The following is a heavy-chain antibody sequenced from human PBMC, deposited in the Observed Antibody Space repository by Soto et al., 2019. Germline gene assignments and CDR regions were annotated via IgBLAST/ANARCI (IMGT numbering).Heavy chain of an antibody. CDR3: VRDGEFRKWNFDY. CDR2: IWPDGNNS. CDR1: GFTFTDYA. D-gene: IGHD2-21*01. J-gene: IGHJ4*02. V-gene: IGHV3-33*08. Sequence: QVQLVESGGGVVQPGRSLRLSCAASGFTFTDYAMHWVRQSPGKGLEWLAIIWPDGNNSYNEGAVKGRFTISRDNSKNTMSLQMDNLRVEDSALDHCVRDGEFRKWNFDYWGRGAPVIVSS.